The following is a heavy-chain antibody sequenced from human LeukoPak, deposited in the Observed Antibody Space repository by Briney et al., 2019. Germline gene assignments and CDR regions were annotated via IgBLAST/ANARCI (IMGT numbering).Heavy chain of an antibody. CDR2: ISWNSVNI. CDR3: AKDEGLTGIRRNPNYFYGMDV. V-gene: IGHV3-9*01. J-gene: IGHJ6*02. D-gene: IGHD7-27*01. Sequence: GGSLRLSCAASGFTFSNFWMHWVRQAPGRGLEWVSGISWNSVNIGYADSVKGRFTISRDNAKNSLYLQMNSLRTEDTALYYCAKDEGLTGIRRNPNYFYGMDVWGQGTTVTVSS. CDR1: GFTFSNFW.